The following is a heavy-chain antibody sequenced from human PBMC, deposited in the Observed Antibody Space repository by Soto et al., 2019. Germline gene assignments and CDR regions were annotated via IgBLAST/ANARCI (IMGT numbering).Heavy chain of an antibody. CDR2: IYYSGST. V-gene: IGHV4-31*03. D-gene: IGHD3-22*01. CDR3: ASGERIFREYYYDSSGYSI. J-gene: IGHJ3*02. Sequence: PSETLSLTCTVSGGSISSGGYYWSWIRQHPGKGLEWIGYIYYSGSTYYNPSLKSRVTISVDTSKNQFSLKLSSVTAADTAVYYCASGERIFREYYYDSSGYSIWGQGTMVTVSS. CDR1: GGSISSGGYY.